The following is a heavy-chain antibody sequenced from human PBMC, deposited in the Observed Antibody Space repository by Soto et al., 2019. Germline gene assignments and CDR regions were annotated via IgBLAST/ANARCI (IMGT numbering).Heavy chain of an antibody. D-gene: IGHD3-3*01. Sequence: VASVKVSCKASGYTLTGYYVRWVRQAPGQGLEWMGWINPNSGGTNYAQKFQGWVTMTRDTSISTAYMELSRLRSDDTAVYYCARGPLLGGPFAESPYYDFWSGYPVQFDYWGQGTLVTVSS. V-gene: IGHV1-2*04. CDR1: GYTLTGYY. J-gene: IGHJ4*02. CDR2: INPNSGGT. CDR3: ARGPLLGGPFAESPYYDFWSGYPVQFDY.